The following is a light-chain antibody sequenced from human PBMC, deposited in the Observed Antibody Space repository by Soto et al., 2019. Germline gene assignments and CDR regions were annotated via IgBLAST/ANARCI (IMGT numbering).Light chain of an antibody. CDR1: SSDVGGYAY. V-gene: IGLV2-14*01. J-gene: IGLJ7*01. CDR2: EVS. CDR3: SSYTSSTTPV. Sequence: QSDLTQPASVSGSPGQSITISCTGTSSDVGGYAYVSWYQQYPGKAPKLVISEVSNRPSGVSHRFSGSKSGNTASLTISGLQAEDEADYYCSSYTSSTTPVFGGGTQLTVL.